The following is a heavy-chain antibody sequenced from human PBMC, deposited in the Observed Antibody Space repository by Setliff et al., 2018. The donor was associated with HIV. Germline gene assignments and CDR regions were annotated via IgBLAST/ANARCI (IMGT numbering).Heavy chain of an antibody. CDR2: IHYSGST. J-gene: IGHJ4*02. Sequence: SETLSLTCTVSGGSISSSNYYWGWIRQPPGKGLEWIGSIHYSGSTYDNPSLKSRVTISVDTSQNQFSLKLTSVTAADTAVYYCARDRGGSYTPLDFWGQGTLVTVSS. D-gene: IGHD1-26*01. V-gene: IGHV4-39*02. CDR3: ARDRGGSYTPLDF. CDR1: GGSISSSNYY.